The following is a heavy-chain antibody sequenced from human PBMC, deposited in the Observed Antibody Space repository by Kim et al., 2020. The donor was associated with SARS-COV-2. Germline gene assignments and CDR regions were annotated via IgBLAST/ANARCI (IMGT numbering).Heavy chain of an antibody. J-gene: IGHJ3*02. V-gene: IGHV4-30-2*05. Sequence: NPSLKSRVTISVDTSKSQFSLKLNSVTAADTAVYYCARESFGSGKYAFDIWGQGTMVTVSS. CDR3: ARESFGSGKYAFDI. D-gene: IGHD3-10*01.